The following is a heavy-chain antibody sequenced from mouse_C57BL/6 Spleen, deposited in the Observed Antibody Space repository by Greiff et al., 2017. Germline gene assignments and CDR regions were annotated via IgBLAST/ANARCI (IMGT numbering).Heavy chain of an antibody. Sequence: VQLQQSGPELVKPGASVKISCKASGYAFSSSWMNWVKQRPGKGLEWIGRIYPGDGDTNYNGKFKGKATLTADKSSSTAYMQLSSLTSEDSAVYFCAIGNYHWYFDVWGTGTTVTVSS. V-gene: IGHV1-82*01. CDR1: GYAFSSSW. CDR3: AIGNYHWYFDV. CDR2: IYPGDGDT. J-gene: IGHJ1*03. D-gene: IGHD2-1*01.